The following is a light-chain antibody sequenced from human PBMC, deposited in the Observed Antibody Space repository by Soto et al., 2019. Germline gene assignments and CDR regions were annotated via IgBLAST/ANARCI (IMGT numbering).Light chain of an antibody. CDR1: QSIGNN. CDR3: QQSSGLPPWT. J-gene: IGKJ1*01. V-gene: IGKV1-39*01. CDR2: HAS. Sequence: DIQMTQSPASLSASVGDRVTINCRASQSIGNNLNWYQQRPGKAPSLLIYHASSLQSGVPSRFSGSGSGTDFTLTISSLKVEDFATYYCQQSSGLPPWTFGQGTRVDIK.